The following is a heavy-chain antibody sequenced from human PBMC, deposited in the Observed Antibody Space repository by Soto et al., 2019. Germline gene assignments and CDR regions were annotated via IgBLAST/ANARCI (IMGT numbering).Heavy chain of an antibody. D-gene: IGHD2-15*01. CDR1: GGSISSSSYY. J-gene: IGHJ6*01. CDR2: IYYSGST. V-gene: IGHV4-39*01. CDR3: ARRSGGISAPPAAKSNEPGRDV. Sequence: SETLSLTCTVSGGSISSSSYYCGWIRQPPGKGLEWIGSIYYSGSTYYKPSLKSRVTISVDTYKKQLSLKMSSVTAADTAVYYCARRSGGISAPPAAKSNEPGRDVRGQGTTVT.